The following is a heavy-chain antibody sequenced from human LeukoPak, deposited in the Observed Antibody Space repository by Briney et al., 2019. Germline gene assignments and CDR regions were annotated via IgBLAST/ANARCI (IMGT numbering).Heavy chain of an antibody. D-gene: IGHD6-19*01. CDR3: ARGARVGYSSGWSIDY. J-gene: IGHJ4*02. Sequence: SETLSFTCAVYGVSFSGYQWSWIRQPPGKGLEWIGEINQSGSTNFNPSLKSRVTISVDTSKNQFSLKLRSVTAADTAVYYCARGARVGYSSGWSIDYWGQGTLVTVSS. CDR2: INQSGST. CDR1: GVSFSGYQ. V-gene: IGHV4-34*01.